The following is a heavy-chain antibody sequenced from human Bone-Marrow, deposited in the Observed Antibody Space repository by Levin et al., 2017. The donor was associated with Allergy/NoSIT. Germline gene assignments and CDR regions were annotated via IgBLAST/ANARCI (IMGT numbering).Heavy chain of an antibody. Sequence: EASVKVSCKASGYTFTSYAMHWVRQAPGQRLEWMGWINAGNGNTKYSQKFQGRVTITRDTSASTAYMELSSLRSEDTAVYYCARSRYCSGGSCFNWFDPWGQGTPVT. CDR1: GYTFTSYA. D-gene: IGHD2-15*01. CDR3: ARSRYCSGGSCFNWFDP. V-gene: IGHV1-3*01. J-gene: IGHJ5*01. CDR2: INAGNGNT.